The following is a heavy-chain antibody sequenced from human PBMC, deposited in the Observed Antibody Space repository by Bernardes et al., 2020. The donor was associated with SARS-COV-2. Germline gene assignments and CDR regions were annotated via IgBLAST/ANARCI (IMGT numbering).Heavy chain of an antibody. CDR3: ARDSGFDY. CDR2: ISFDGTNT. Sequence: GGSLRLSCAASGFTFSTYPMHWVRQAPGKGLEWVAVISFDGTNTYYADSVKGRFTISRDNSKNTLYLQMNSLRAEDTAVYYCARDSGFDYWGQGTLVTVSS. V-gene: IGHV3-30-3*01. CDR1: GFTFSTYP. J-gene: IGHJ4*02.